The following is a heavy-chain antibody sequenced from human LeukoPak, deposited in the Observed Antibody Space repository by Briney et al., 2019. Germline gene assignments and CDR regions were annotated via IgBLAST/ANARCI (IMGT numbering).Heavy chain of an antibody. Sequence: GGSLRLSCAASGFTVSSNYMSWVRQAPGKGLEWVSVIYSGGSTYYADSVKGRFTISRDNSKNTLYLQMNSLRAEDTAVCYCARSPKGYSSSWYDYWGQGTLVTVSS. V-gene: IGHV3-53*01. J-gene: IGHJ4*02. CDR1: GFTVSSNY. CDR2: IYSGGST. D-gene: IGHD6-13*01. CDR3: ARSPKGYSSSWYDY.